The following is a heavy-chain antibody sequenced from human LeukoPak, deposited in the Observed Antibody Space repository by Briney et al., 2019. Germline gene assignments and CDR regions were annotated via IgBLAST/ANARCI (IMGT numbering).Heavy chain of an antibody. J-gene: IGHJ4*02. V-gene: IGHV1-69*05. CDR3: ASGTNTYGYGQFDY. Sequence: SVKVSCKASGGTFSSYAISWVRQAPGQGPEWMGGIIPIFGTANYAQKFQGRVTITTDESTSTAYMELSSLRSEDTAVYYCASGTNTYGYGQFDYWGQGTLVTVSS. CDR2: IIPIFGTA. D-gene: IGHD5-12*01. CDR1: GGTFSSYA.